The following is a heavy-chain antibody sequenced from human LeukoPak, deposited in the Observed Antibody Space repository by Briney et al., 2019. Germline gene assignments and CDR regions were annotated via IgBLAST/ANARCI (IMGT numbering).Heavy chain of an antibody. CDR1: GYSISSDYH. CDR2: IHRGGST. CDR3: ARGYCSSISCVLFDY. J-gene: IGHJ4*02. D-gene: IGHD2-2*01. V-gene: IGHV4-38-2*02. Sequence: PSETLSLTCTVSGYSISSDYHWGWIRQPPGKGLGWIGSIHRGGSTYYNPSFKSRVTISLDTSKNQFSLKLSSVTAADTAVYYCARGYCSSISCVLFDYWGQGTLVTVSS.